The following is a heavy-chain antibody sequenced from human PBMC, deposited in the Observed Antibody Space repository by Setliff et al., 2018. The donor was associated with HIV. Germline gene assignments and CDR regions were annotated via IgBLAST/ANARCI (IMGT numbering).Heavy chain of an antibody. CDR1: GYTFTNYA. D-gene: IGHD2-15*01. V-gene: IGHV1-18*01. CDR2: ISAYNGNT. J-gene: IGHJ6*03. CDR3: ARMRSCSGGSCLPGALYYYHMDV. Sequence: ASVMVSCKASGYTFTNYAFAWVRQAPGQGLEWMGWISAYNGNTNYADKLQGRVTLTTDTSTTTVYMELRSLRSDDTAVYYCARMRSCSGGSCLPGALYYYHMDVWGKGTTVTVS.